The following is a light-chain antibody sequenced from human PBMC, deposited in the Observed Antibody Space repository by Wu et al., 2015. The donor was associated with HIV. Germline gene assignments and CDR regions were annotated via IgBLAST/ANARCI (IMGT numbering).Light chain of an antibody. CDR1: QYLGSD. Sequence: SCRASQYLGSDLAWYQQRPWPRLPRLLISDASDRATGIPARFSGSGSGTDFTLTISSLEPEDFAVYYCQQRRYWPLYTFGQGTKLEIK. J-gene: IGKJ2*01. V-gene: IGKV3-11*01. CDR3: QQRRYWPLYT. CDR2: DAS.